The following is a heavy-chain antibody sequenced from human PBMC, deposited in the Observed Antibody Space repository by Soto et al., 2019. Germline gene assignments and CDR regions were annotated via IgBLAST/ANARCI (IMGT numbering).Heavy chain of an antibody. CDR2: INAGNGNT. V-gene: IGHV1-3*01. J-gene: IGHJ2*01. Sequence: QVQLVQSGAEAKKPGASVKVSCKASGYTFTSYAMHWVRQAPGQRLEWMGWINAGNGNTKYSQKFQGRVTITRDTSASTAYMELSSLRSEDTAVYYCARGGSLYWYFDLWGRGTLVTVSS. CDR1: GYTFTSYA. D-gene: IGHD1-26*01. CDR3: ARGGSLYWYFDL.